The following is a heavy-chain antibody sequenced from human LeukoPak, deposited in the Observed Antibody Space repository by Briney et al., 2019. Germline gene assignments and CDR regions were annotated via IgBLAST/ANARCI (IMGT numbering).Heavy chain of an antibody. Sequence: GGCLRLSCAASGFTFSSYWMHWVRQAPGKGLVWVSRINSDGSSTMHADSVKGRFTISRDNAKNTLYLEMSSLRDEDTAVYYCARGPIDDRRGYLNYWGEGTLVSASS. CDR3: ARGPIDDRRGYLNY. CDR2: INSDGSST. CDR1: GFTFSSYW. J-gene: IGHJ4*02. V-gene: IGHV3-74*03. D-gene: IGHD3-22*01.